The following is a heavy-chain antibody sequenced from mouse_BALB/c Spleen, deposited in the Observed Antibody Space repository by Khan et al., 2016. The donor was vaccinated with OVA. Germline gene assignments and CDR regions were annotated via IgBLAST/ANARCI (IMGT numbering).Heavy chain of an antibody. CDR3: ARGGFAY. CDR1: GFTFIDYG. Sequence: EVELVESGGGLVQPGGSRKLSCAASGFTFIDYGMAWVRQTPGKGPEWIAFISSVAYSIYYADTVTGRFTISRGNAKNTLYLEMGSLRSDDTAMYYCARGGFAYWGQGTLVTVSA. J-gene: IGHJ3*01. V-gene: IGHV5-15*02. CDR2: ISSVAYSI.